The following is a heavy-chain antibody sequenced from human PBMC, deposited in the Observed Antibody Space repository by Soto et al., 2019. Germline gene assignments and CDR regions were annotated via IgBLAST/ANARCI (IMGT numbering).Heavy chain of an antibody. J-gene: IGHJ4*02. CDR3: ARGVYDFWSGHPKGLDY. V-gene: IGHV3-15*01. Sequence: PGGSLRLSCAASGFTFSNAWMSWVRQAPGKGLEWVGRIKSKTDGGTTDYAAPVKGRFTISRDDSKNTLFVQMNSLKTEDTAVYYCARGVYDFWSGHPKGLDYWGQGTVVTVSS. CDR1: GFTFSNAW. D-gene: IGHD3-3*01. CDR2: IKSKTDGGTT.